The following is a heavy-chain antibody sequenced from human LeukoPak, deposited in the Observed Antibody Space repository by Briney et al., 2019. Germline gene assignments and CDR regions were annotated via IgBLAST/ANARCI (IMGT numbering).Heavy chain of an antibody. CDR2: IRHDGHT. Sequence: KTSETLSLTCTVSGYFSTNYYWAWIRQPPGKGLEWIASIRHDGHTYYNASLKSQVTISIDMSRNQFSLKLNSLTAADTAVYYCARGYGYNSEYWGQGTLVTVSP. D-gene: IGHD5-24*01. J-gene: IGHJ4*02. CDR1: GYFSTNYY. CDR3: ARGYGYNSEY. V-gene: IGHV4-38-2*02.